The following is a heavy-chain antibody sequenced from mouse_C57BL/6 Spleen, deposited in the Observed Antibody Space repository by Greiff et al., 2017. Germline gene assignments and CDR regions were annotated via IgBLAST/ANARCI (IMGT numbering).Heavy chain of an antibody. CDR2: ISSGSSTI. J-gene: IGHJ2*01. V-gene: IGHV5-17*01. CDR3: ATGTRFDD. CDR1: GFTFSDYG. D-gene: IGHD4-1*01. Sequence: EVKLVESGGGLVKPGGSLKLSCAASGFTFSDYGMHWVRQAPEKGLEWVAYISSGSSTIYYADTVKGRFTISRDNAKNTLFLQMTSLRSEDTAMYYCATGTRFDDWGQGTTLTVSS.